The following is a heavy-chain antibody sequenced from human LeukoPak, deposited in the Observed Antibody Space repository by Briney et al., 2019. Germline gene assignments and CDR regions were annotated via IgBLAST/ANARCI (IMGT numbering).Heavy chain of an antibody. D-gene: IGHD3-3*01. CDR3: AKDLEFEMLTNWYFDL. J-gene: IGHJ2*01. CDR2: ISDSGSST. CDR1: GFTFRFYA. V-gene: IGHV3-23*01. Sequence: GGSLRHSCAPTGFTFRFYAVLCVRQPPGRGLVWVSAISDSGSSTYNADSVKSRLIISRDNSKNTLYLQMNSLSAEDKAIYYCAKDLEFEMLTNWYFDLWGRGTLVTVSS.